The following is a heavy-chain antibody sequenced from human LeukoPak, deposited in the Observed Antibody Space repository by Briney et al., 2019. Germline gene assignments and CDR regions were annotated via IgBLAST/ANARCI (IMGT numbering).Heavy chain of an antibody. CDR1: GYTFTGYY. Sequence: ASVKVSCKASGYTFTGYYMHWVRQVPGQGLEWMGWINPNSGGTNYAQKFQGRVTMTRDTSISTAYMELSRLRSDDTAVYYCARWGIVVVPAAHFDYWGQGTLVTVSS. V-gene: IGHV1-2*02. D-gene: IGHD2-2*01. J-gene: IGHJ4*02. CDR2: INPNSGGT. CDR3: ARWGIVVVPAAHFDY.